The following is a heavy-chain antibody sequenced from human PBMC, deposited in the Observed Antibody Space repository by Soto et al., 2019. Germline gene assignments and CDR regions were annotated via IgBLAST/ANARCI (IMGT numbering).Heavy chain of an antibody. J-gene: IGHJ1*01. CDR2: ISWNSGSI. V-gene: IGHV3-9*01. CDR3: AKEAPGAVAGTFGHFQH. Sequence: GGSLRLSCAASGFTFDDYAMHWVRQAPGKGLEWVSGISWNSGSIGYADSVKGRFTISRDNAKNSLYLQMNSLRAEDTALYYCAKEAPGAVAGTFGHFQHWGQGTLVTVSS. CDR1: GFTFDDYA. D-gene: IGHD6-19*01.